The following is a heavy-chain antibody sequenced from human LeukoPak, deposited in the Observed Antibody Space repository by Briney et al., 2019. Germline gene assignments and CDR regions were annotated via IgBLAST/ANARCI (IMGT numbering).Heavy chain of an antibody. J-gene: IGHJ3*02. CDR1: DGSISSYY. D-gene: IGHD4-17*01. V-gene: IGHV4-59*01. Sequence: PSETLSLTCTASDGSISSYYWSWIRQPPGKGLEWIGYIYYSGSTNYNPSLKSRVTISVDTSKNQFSLKLSSVTAADTAVYYCAREGGDGDGDAFDIWGQGTMVTVSS. CDR2: IYYSGST. CDR3: AREGGDGDGDAFDI.